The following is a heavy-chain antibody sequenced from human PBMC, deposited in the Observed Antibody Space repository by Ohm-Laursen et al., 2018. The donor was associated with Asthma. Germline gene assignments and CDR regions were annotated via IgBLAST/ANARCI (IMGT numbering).Heavy chain of an antibody. CDR2: IYWDDDK. CDR1: GFSLSTSGVG. V-gene: IGHV2-5*02. Sequence: PTQTLTLTCSFSGFSLSTSGVGVGWIRQPPGKALEWLALIYWDDDKRYSPSLKSRLTITKDTSKNQVVLTMTNMDPVDTATYYCAHIRSTIFGGKGWFDPWGQGTLVTVSS. J-gene: IGHJ5*02. D-gene: IGHD3-3*01. CDR3: AHIRSTIFGGKGWFDP.